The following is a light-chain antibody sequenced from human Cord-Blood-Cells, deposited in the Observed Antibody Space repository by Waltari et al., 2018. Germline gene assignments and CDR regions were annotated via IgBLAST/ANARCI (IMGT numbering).Light chain of an antibody. CDR2: GKN. J-gene: IGLJ1*01. CDR1: SLRSYY. V-gene: IGLV3-19*01. CDR3: NSRDSSGNHYV. Sequence: SSELTQDPAVSVALGQTVRITCQGDSLRSYYASWYQQKPGQAPVLVIYGKNNRPSGIPGRFSGSSSGNTASLTTTGAQAEDEADYYCNSRDSSGNHYVFGTGTKVTVL.